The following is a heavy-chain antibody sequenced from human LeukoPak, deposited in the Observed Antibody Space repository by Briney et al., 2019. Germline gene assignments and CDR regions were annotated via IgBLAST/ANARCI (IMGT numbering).Heavy chain of an antibody. CDR2: INPSGGST. CDR1: GYTFTSYY. J-gene: IGHJ4*02. Sequence: ASVKVSCKASGYTFTSYYMHWVRQAHGQGLEWMGIINPSGGSTSYAQKFQGRVTMTRDTSTSTVYMELSSLRSEDTAVYYCARDTPKYCSGGSCYNFDYWGQGTLVTVSS. D-gene: IGHD2-15*01. CDR3: ARDTPKYCSGGSCYNFDY. V-gene: IGHV1-46*01.